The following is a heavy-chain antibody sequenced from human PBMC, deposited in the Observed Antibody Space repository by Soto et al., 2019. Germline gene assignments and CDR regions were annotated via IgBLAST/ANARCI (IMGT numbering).Heavy chain of an antibody. CDR1: GYTFTGYY. CDR3: ARAGARIAVAGISPYGMDV. CDR2: INPNSGGT. Sequence: VASVKVSCKASGYTFTGYYMHWVRQAPGQGLEWMGWINPNSGGTNYAQKFQGRVTMTRDTSISTAYMELSRLRSDDTAVYYCARAGARIAVAGISPYGMDVWGQGTTVTVSS. D-gene: IGHD6-19*01. J-gene: IGHJ6*02. V-gene: IGHV1-2*02.